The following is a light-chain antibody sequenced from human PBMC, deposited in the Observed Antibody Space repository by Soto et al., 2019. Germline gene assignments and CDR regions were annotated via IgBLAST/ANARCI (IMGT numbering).Light chain of an antibody. J-gene: IGKJ2*01. CDR2: GAS. Sequence: EIVLTQSPGNLSLSPRERATLSCRASQSVSSSYLAWYQQKPGQAPRLLIYGASIRATGIPDRFSVSGSGTDFTLTISSLEPEDFAVYYCQQYDSSLYTFGQGTKLEIK. V-gene: IGKV3-20*01. CDR1: QSVSSSY. CDR3: QQYDSSLYT.